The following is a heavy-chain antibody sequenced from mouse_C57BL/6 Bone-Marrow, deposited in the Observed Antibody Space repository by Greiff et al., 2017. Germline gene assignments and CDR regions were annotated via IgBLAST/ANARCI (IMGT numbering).Heavy chain of an antibody. Sequence: EVQVVESGPVLVKPGASVKMSCKASGYTFTDYYMNWVKQSHGKSLEWIGVINPYNGGTSYNQKFKGKATLTVDKSSSTAYMELNSLTSEDSAVYCCARRYYYFEYWGQGTTLTVSS. CDR1: GYTFTDYY. CDR2: INPYNGGT. D-gene: IGHD1-1*01. J-gene: IGHJ2*01. V-gene: IGHV1-19*01. CDR3: ARRYYYFEY.